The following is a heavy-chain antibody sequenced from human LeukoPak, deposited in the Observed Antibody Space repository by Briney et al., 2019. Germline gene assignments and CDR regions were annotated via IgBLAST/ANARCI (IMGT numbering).Heavy chain of an antibody. Sequence: GGSLRLSCAASGFTFSNFGMGWVRQAPGKGLEWVSGITGSGGSTYYADSVKGRFTISRDNSKNTLYLQMNSLRAEDTAVYYCAKDLLPMTTVTTGNTYFDYWGQGTLVTVSS. J-gene: IGHJ4*02. CDR1: GFTFSNFG. V-gene: IGHV3-23*01. CDR3: AKDLLPMTTVTTGNTYFDY. D-gene: IGHD4-11*01. CDR2: ITGSGGST.